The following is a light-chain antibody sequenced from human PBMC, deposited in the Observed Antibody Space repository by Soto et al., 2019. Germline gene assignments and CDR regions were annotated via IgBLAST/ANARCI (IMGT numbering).Light chain of an antibody. CDR3: QHYINSLHL. CDR2: GAS. Sequence: EIVMTQSPATLSVSPGERATLSCRASQSVSSNLAWYQQKPGQAPRLLIYGASTRATGIPARFSGSGSGTEFTLTISSLQSEDFAIYSCQHYINSLHLFGHRTMLDI. J-gene: IGKJ1*01. CDR1: QSVSSN. V-gene: IGKV3-15*01.